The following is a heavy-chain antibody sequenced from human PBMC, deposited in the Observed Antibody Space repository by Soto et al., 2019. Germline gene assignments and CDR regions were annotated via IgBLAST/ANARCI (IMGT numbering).Heavy chain of an antibody. J-gene: IGHJ6*03. CDR1: GGAISSYY. CDR3: ARFYILVVPLPPSPIDV. CDR2: INYSGST. D-gene: IGHD2-15*01. Sequence: PSETLSLTCTVSGGAISSYYWSWIRQPPGKGLEWFGYINYSGSTNYHPSLTSRVTISVDTSNSQFSLKLSSVTASDTAVYYCARFYILVVPLPPSPIDVWGKGTLVTVSS. V-gene: IGHV4-59*01.